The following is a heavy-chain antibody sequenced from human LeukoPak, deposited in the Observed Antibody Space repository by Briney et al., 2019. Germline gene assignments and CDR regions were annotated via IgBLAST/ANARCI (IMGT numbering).Heavy chain of an antibody. CDR3: AKESGITMVRGVITF. J-gene: IGHJ4*02. V-gene: IGHV3-30*02. CDR2: IRYDGSNK. Sequence: GGSLRLSCAASGFTFSSYWMSWVRQAPGKGLEWVAFIRYDGSNKYYADSVKGRFTISRDNSKNTLYLQINSLRAEDTAVYYCAKESGITMVRGVITFWGQGTLVTVSS. D-gene: IGHD3-10*01. CDR1: GFTFSSYW.